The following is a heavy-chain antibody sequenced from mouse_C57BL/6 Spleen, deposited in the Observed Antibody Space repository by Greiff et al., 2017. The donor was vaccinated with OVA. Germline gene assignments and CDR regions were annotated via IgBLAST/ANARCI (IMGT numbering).Heavy chain of an antibody. CDR3: ARKRGYYPYYFDY. J-gene: IGHJ2*01. CDR1: GYSFTGYY. CDR2: INPSTGGT. Sequence: EVQLQQSGPELVKPGASVKISCKASGYSFTGYYMNWVKQSPEKSLEWIGEINPSTGGTTYNQKFKAKATLTVDKSSSTAYMQLKSLTSEDSAVYYCARKRGYYPYYFDYWGQGTTLTVSS. D-gene: IGHD2-3*01. V-gene: IGHV1-42*01.